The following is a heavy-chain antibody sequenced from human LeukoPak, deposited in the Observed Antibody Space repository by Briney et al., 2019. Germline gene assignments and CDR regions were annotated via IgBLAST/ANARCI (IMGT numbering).Heavy chain of an antibody. Sequence: PETLSLTCAVYGGSFSGYYWSWIRQPPGKGLEWIGEINHSGSTNYNPSLKSRVTISVGTSKNQFSLKLSSVTAADTAVYYCARGSWPYYFDYWGQGTLVTVSS. CDR2: INHSGST. CDR1: GGSFSGYY. V-gene: IGHV4-34*01. J-gene: IGHJ4*02. D-gene: IGHD6-13*01. CDR3: ARGSWPYYFDY.